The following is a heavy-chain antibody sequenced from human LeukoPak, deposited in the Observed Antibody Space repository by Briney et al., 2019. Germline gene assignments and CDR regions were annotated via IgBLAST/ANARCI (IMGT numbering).Heavy chain of an antibody. CDR1: GFTFSDYY. CDR2: ISSSSSYT. V-gene: IGHV3-11*06. J-gene: IGHJ4*02. Sequence: GGSLRLSGAASGFTFSDYYMSWIRHTPGKGLEWVSYISSSSSYTNYADSVKGRFTISRDNAKNSLYLQMNSLRAEDTAVYYCARGGYSSGWYEYFDYWGQGTLVTVSS. D-gene: IGHD6-19*01. CDR3: ARGGYSSGWYEYFDY.